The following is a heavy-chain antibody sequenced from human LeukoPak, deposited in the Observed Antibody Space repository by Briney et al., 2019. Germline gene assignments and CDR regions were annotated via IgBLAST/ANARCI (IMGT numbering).Heavy chain of an antibody. Sequence: ASVKVSCKVPGYTLTELSMHWVRQAPGKGLEWMGGFDPEDGETIYAQKFQGRVTMTEDTSTDTAYMELSSLRSEDTAVYYCAAGYGSGSYSTHYYYYGMDVWGQGTTVTVSS. CDR1: GYTLTELS. V-gene: IGHV1-24*01. J-gene: IGHJ6*02. CDR3: AAGYGSGSYSTHYYYYGMDV. CDR2: FDPEDGET. D-gene: IGHD3-10*01.